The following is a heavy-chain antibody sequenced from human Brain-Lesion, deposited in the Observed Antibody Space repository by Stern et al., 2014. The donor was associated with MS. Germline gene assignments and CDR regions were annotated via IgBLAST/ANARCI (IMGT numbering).Heavy chain of an antibody. CDR2: GSYDGSNK. J-gene: IGHJ5*02. CDR3: AKDRQYLTYFFDH. V-gene: IGHV3-30*18. D-gene: IGHD2/OR15-2a*01. Sequence: VQLVESGGGVVQPGRPLRLSCVASGFTFGSCAMHWVRQAPGNGLAWGGGGSYDGSNKYYADSVKGRFTISRDNSQNTLYMQMSSLRPEDTAVYYCAKDRQYLTYFFDHWGQGSLVTVSS. CDR1: GFTFGSCA.